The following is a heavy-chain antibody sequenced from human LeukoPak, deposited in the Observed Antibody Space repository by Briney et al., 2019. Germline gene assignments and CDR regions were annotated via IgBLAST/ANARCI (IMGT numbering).Heavy chain of an antibody. CDR3: ARDIPDKEVGYCSGGSCYSNNWFNP. Sequence: PSQTLSLTCTVSGGSISSGDYYWSWIRQPPGKGLEWIGYIYYSRSTYYNPSLKSRVTISVDTSKNQFSLKLSSVTAADTAVYYCARDIPDKEVGYCSGGSCYSNNWFNPWGQGTLVTVSS. CDR2: IYYSRST. V-gene: IGHV4-30-4*01. J-gene: IGHJ5*02. D-gene: IGHD2-15*01. CDR1: GGSISSGDYY.